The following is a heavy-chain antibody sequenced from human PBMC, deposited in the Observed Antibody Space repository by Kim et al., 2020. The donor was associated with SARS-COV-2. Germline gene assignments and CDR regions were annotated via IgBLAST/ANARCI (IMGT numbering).Heavy chain of an antibody. J-gene: IGHJ4*02. Sequence: YRPSFQGQVTISADKSISTAYLQWSSLKASDTAMYYCARRNDILTGYVDYWGQGTLVTVSS. V-gene: IGHV5-51*01. CDR3: ARRNDILTGYVDY. D-gene: IGHD3-9*01.